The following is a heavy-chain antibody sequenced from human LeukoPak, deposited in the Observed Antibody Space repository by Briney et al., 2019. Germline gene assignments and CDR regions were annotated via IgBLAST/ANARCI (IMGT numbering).Heavy chain of an antibody. CDR2: ISSSGSTI. CDR3: ARELYGSGSYYNNWFDP. D-gene: IGHD3-10*01. CDR1: GFTFSSYE. V-gene: IGHV3-48*03. Sequence: GGSLRLSCAASGFTFSSYEMNWVRQAPGKGLEWVSYISSSGSTIYYADSVKGRFTISRDNAKNSPYLQMNSLRAEDTAVYYCARELYGSGSYYNNWFDPWGQGTLVTVSS. J-gene: IGHJ5*02.